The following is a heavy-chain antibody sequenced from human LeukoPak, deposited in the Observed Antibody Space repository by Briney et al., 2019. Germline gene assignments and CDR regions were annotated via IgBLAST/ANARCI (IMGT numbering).Heavy chain of an antibody. Sequence: GGSLRLSCAASGFTFSSYAMSCLRQAPGKGLEWVSAISGSCWSTYYGHSVKRRFTISRDNSKNTLYLQMNSLRAEDTAVYYCAKDLPWLRSPRHFDYWGQGTLVTVSS. D-gene: IGHD5-12*01. CDR2: ISGSCWST. V-gene: IGHV3-23*01. CDR1: GFTFSSYA. J-gene: IGHJ4*02. CDR3: AKDLPWLRSPRHFDY.